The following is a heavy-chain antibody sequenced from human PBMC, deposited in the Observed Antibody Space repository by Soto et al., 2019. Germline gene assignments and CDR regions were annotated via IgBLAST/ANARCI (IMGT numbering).Heavy chain of an antibody. CDR1: VGAFIGYH. V-gene: IGHV4-34*01. Sequence: PSKILSLTCGLYVGAFIGYHWSWIRQAPGKVLEWIGEINQSGSTNYSPSLKSRVTMSVDTSKKQFSLKLSSVTAADTALYYCATRDSYYGMDFWGQGTTVTVSS. J-gene: IGHJ6*02. CDR2: INQSGST. CDR3: ATRDSYYGMDF.